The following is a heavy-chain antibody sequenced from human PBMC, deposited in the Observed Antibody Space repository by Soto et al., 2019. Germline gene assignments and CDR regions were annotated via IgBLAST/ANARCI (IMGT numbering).Heavy chain of an antibody. D-gene: IGHD3-16*01. CDR3: ARAWGEAFDY. CDR2: IYYRGST. V-gene: IGHV4-59*01. Sequence: QVQLQESGPGLVKPSETLSLTCTVSGGSISSYYWSWIRQPPGKGLEWIGYIYYRGSTNYNPSLKSRVTISVDTSKNQFSLKLSSVTAADTAVYYCARAWGEAFDYWGQGTLVTVSS. J-gene: IGHJ4*02. CDR1: GGSISSYY.